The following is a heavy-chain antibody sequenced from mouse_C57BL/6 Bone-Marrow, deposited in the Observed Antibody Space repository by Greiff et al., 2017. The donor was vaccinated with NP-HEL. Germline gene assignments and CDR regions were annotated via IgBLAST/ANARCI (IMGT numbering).Heavy chain of an antibody. CDR3: ARTLNYYGSSYWYFDV. CDR1: GYTFTSYG. D-gene: IGHD1-1*01. CDR2: IYPRSGNT. J-gene: IGHJ1*03. V-gene: IGHV1-81*01. Sequence: QVQLQQSGAELARPGASVKLSCKASGYTFTSYGISWVKQRTGQGLEWIGEIYPRSGNTYYNEKFKGKATLPADKSSSTAYMELRSLTSEDSAVYFCARTLNYYGSSYWYFDVWGTGTAVTVSS.